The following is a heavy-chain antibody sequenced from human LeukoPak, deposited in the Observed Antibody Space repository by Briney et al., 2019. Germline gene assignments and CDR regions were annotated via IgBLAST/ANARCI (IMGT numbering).Heavy chain of an antibody. CDR1: GFPFTDAW. J-gene: IGHJ3*02. V-gene: IGHV3-15*01. CDR3: TRGRPLEWLLSSVAFDI. D-gene: IGHD3-3*01. CDR2: IKSKADGGTT. Sequence: GGSLRLFCAASGFPFTDAWMSWVRQAPGKGLEWVGRIKSKADGGTTDYAAPVKGRFTISRDDSKNTLYLQMNSLETEDTAVYYCTRGRPLEWLLSSVAFDIWGHGTTVSVSS.